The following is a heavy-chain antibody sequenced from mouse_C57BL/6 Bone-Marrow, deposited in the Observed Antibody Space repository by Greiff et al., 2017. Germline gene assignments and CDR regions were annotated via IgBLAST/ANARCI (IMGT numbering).Heavy chain of an antibody. CDR3: VRHYYGSSYVEYFDV. CDR1: GFSFNTYA. V-gene: IGHV10-1*01. CDR2: IRSKSNNYAT. D-gene: IGHD1-1*01. Sequence: GGGLVQPKGSLKLSCAASGFSFNTYAMNWVRQAPGKGLEWVARIRSKSNNYATYYADSVKDRFTISRDDSESMLYLQMNNLKTEDTAMYYCVRHYYGSSYVEYFDVWGTGTTVTVSS. J-gene: IGHJ1*03.